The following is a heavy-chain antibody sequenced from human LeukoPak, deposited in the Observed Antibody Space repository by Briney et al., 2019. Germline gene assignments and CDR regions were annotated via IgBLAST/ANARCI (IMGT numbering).Heavy chain of an antibody. CDR2: IIPIFGTA. D-gene: IGHD6-13*01. J-gene: IGHJ5*02. CDR3: ARARRDQYSSSWYNWFDP. V-gene: IGHV1-69*13. CDR1: GGTFGSYA. Sequence: SVKVSCKASGGTFGSYAISWVRQAPGQGLEWMGGIIPIFGTANYAQKFQGRVTITADESTSTAYMELSSLRSEDTAVYYCARARRDQYSSSWYNWFDPWGQGTLVTVSS.